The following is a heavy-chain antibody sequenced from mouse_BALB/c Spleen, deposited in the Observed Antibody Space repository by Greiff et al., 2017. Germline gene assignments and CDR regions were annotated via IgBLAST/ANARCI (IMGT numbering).Heavy chain of an antibody. CDR3: TRWAYYGNGDAMDY. J-gene: IGHJ4*01. CDR1: GYTFTSYW. D-gene: IGHD2-10*01. V-gene: IGHV1S22*01. Sequence: LKQPGSELVRPGASVKLSCKASGYTFTSYWMHWVKQRPGQGLEWIGNIYPGSGSTNYDEKFKSKATLTVDTSSSTAYMQLSSLTSEDSAVYYCTRWAYYGNGDAMDYWGQGTSVTVSS. CDR2: IYPGSGST.